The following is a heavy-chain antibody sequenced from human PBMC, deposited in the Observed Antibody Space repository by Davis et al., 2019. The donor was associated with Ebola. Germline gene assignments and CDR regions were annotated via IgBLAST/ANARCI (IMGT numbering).Heavy chain of an antibody. D-gene: IGHD2-8*02. V-gene: IGHV4-59*01. CDR3: AGLYCTGGVCYYGMDV. CDR1: GGSISSYY. J-gene: IGHJ6*02. CDR2: IYYSGTN. Sequence: SETLSLTCTVSGGSISSYYWSWIRQPPGKGLEWIGYIYYSGTNNYNPTLKSRVTLSVDTSKNQFSLKLSSVTAADTAVYYCAGLYCTGGVCYYGMDVWGQGTTVTVSS.